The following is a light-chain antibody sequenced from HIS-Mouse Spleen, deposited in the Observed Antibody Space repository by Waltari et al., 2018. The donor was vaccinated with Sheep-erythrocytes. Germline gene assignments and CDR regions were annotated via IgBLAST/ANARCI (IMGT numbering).Light chain of an antibody. CDR1: SRDVGGYNY. CDR3: SSYTSSSTLYV. Sequence: QSALTQPASVSGSPGPSITISCTGPSRDVGGYNYVPWYQQHPGKAPKPMIYDVSNRPSGVSNRFSGSKSGNTASLTISGLQAEDEADYYCSSYTSSSTLYVFGTGTKVTVL. J-gene: IGLJ1*01. CDR2: DVS. V-gene: IGLV2-14*03.